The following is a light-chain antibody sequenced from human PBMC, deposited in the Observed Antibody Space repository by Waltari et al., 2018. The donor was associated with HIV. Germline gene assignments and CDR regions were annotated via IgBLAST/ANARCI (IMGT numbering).Light chain of an antibody. V-gene: IGKV3-20*01. Sequence: EIVLTQSPGTLSLSPGERATLSCRASQSVRSTYLAWYQQKPGQAPRLLISAASSRATGIPDRVSGSGSGTDFTLTISRLEPEDFAVYYCQQYGSSPITFGQGTRLEIK. J-gene: IGKJ5*01. CDR2: AAS. CDR1: QSVRSTY. CDR3: QQYGSSPIT.